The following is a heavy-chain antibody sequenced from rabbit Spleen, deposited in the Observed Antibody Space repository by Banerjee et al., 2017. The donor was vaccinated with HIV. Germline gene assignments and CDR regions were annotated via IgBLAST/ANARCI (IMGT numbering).Heavy chain of an antibody. D-gene: IGHD1-1*01. CDR3: ARDLVAVIGWNFNL. V-gene: IGHV1S45*01. Sequence: QEHLKESGGGLVQPGGSLKLSCTASGFTLSSYYMNWVRQAPGKGLEWIACINAVTGKPVYASWAKGRFPFSKTSSTTVTLQITSLTAADTATYFCARDLVAVIGWNFNLWGPGTLVTVS. CDR2: INAVTGKP. J-gene: IGHJ4*01. CDR1: GFTLSSYYM.